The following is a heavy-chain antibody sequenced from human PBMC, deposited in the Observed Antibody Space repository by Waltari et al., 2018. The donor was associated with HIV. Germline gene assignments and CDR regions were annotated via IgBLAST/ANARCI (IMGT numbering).Heavy chain of an antibody. D-gene: IGHD2-15*01. CDR2: IYYDGRT. V-gene: IGHV4-39*02. Sequence: QLQLQESGPGLVQPSETLSLTCTVSGGSITSYIYYLGWVRQPPGKGLEWIASIYYDGRTYYNPSLKSRVTISVDTSKNHFSLRLSSVTAADTAVYYCAKGGDCVGASCYPNTVPDYWGQGTLVTVSS. J-gene: IGHJ4*02. CDR1: GGSITSYIYY. CDR3: AKGGDCVGASCYPNTVPDY.